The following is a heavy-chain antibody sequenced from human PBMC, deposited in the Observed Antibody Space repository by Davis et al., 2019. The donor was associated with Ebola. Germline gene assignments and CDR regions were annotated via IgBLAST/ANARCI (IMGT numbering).Heavy chain of an antibody. Sequence: PGGSLRLSCAVSGFTVSTDGMSWVRQAPGKGLEWVSSISSSSNYIYYADSVKGRFTISRDNAKNSLYLQMNSLKDDDTAVYYCAREADDFWGGYYTFDYWGLGTRVSASS. CDR3: AREADDFWGGYYTFDY. J-gene: IGHJ4*02. CDR1: GFTVSTDG. V-gene: IGHV3-21*01. D-gene: IGHD3-3*01. CDR2: ISSSSNYI.